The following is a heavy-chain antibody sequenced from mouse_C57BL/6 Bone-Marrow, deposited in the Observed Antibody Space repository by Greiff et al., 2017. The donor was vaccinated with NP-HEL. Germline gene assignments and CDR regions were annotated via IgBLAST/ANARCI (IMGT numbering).Heavy chain of an antibody. D-gene: IGHD1-1*01. CDR3: TTVVAVDY. CDR2: IDPENGDT. CDR1: GFNIKDDY. Sequence: EVQRVESGAELVRPGASVKLSCTASGFNIKDDYMHWVKQRPEQGLEWIGWIDPENGDTEYASKFQGKATITADTSSNTAYLQLSSLTSEDTAVYYCTTVVAVDYWGQGTTLTVSS. V-gene: IGHV14-4*01. J-gene: IGHJ2*01.